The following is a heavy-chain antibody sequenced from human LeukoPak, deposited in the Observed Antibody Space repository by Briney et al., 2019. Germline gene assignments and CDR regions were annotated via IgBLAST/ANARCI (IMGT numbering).Heavy chain of an antibody. CDR3: ARVKWELLDFDY. Sequence: PGGSLRLSCAASGFTFSSYRMNWVRPAPGKGLEWVSSISSSSSYIYYADSVKGRFTISRDNAKNSLYLQMNSLRAEDTAVYYCARVKWELLDFDYWGQGTLVTVSS. CDR1: GFTFSSYR. J-gene: IGHJ4*02. V-gene: IGHV3-21*01. D-gene: IGHD1-26*01. CDR2: ISSSSSYI.